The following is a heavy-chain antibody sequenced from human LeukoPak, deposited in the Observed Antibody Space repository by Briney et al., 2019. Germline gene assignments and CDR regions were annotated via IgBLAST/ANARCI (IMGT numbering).Heavy chain of an antibody. D-gene: IGHD3-22*01. CDR1: GFTFSSYA. CDR2: INHSGST. Sequence: GSLRLSCAASGFTFSSYAMSWIRQPPGKGLEWIGEINHSGSTNYNPSLKSRVTISVDTSKNQFSLKLSSVTAADTAVYYCASTYYYDSSGYSAFGYWGQGTLVTVSS. V-gene: IGHV4-34*01. J-gene: IGHJ4*02. CDR3: ASTYYYDSSGYSAFGY.